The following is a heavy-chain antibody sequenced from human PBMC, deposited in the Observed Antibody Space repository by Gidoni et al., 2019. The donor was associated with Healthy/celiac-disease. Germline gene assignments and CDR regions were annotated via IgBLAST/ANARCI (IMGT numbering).Heavy chain of an antibody. CDR2: TYYRSKWYN. CDR1: GDSVSSNSAA. V-gene: IGHV6-1*01. Sequence: QVQLQQSGPGLVKPSQTLSLTCAISGDSVSSNSAAWNWIRQSPSRGLEWLGRTYYRSKWYNDYAVSVKSRITINPDTSKNQFSLQLNSVTPEDTAVYYCARGGYDILTGDSYGMDVWGQGTTVTVSS. D-gene: IGHD3-9*01. CDR3: ARGGYDILTGDSYGMDV. J-gene: IGHJ6*02.